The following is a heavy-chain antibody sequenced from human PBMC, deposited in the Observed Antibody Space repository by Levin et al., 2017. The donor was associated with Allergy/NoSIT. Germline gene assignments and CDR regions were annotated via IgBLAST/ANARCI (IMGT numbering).Heavy chain of an antibody. Sequence: PGGSLRLSCAASGFIFSDAWMSWVRQAPGKGLEWVGRIKSKNDGGTTDYAAPVKGRFTISRDDSKNRLYLQMNSLKTEDTAVYYCTTGGCSGGGGYWGYYFDYWGQGSLVTVSS. V-gene: IGHV3-15*01. CDR2: IKSKNDGGTT. CDR3: TTGGCSGGGGYWGYYFDY. D-gene: IGHD2-15*01. J-gene: IGHJ4*02. CDR1: GFIFSDAW.